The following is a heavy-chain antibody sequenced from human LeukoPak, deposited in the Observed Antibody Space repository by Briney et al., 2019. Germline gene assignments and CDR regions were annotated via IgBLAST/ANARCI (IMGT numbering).Heavy chain of an antibody. CDR3: AKDRGSSGWSGVDH. D-gene: IGHD6-19*01. CDR2: IRNDGNNK. Sequence: GGSLRLSCAASGFTFSGYGIHWVRQAPGKGLEWVAFIRNDGNNKYYADSVKGRFTISRDNSKNTLYLQMTSLRVEDTAVYYYAKDRGSSGWSGVDHWGQGTLVTVSS. CDR1: GFTFSGYG. J-gene: IGHJ4*02. V-gene: IGHV3-30*02.